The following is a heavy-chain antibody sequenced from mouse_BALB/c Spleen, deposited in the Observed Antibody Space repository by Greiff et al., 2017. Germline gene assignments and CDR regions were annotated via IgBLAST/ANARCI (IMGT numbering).Heavy chain of an antibody. D-gene: IGHD2-1*01. V-gene: IGHV5-4*02. CDR1: GFTFSDYY. CDR2: ISDGGSYT. CDR3: ARDQGNSKYYCAMDY. J-gene: IGHJ4*01. Sequence: EVQLVESGGGLVKPGGSLKLSCAASGFTFSDYYMSWVRQTPEKRLEWVATISDGGSYTYYPDSVKGRFTISRDNAKNNLYLQMSSLKSEDTAMYYCARDQGNSKYYCAMDYWGQGTSVTVSS.